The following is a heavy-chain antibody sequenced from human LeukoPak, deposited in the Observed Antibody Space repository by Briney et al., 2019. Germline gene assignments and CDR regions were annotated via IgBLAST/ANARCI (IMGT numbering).Heavy chain of an antibody. CDR3: ARDLPVSGAYHNFDC. D-gene: IGHD4/OR15-4a*01. J-gene: IGHJ4*02. CDR1: GFTFSSYW. CDR2: IYSGSDYI. V-gene: IGHV3-21*01. Sequence: GGSLRLSCAASGFTFSSYWMHWVRQAPGKGLEWVSTIYSGSDYIYYADSVKGRFTISRDNAKNSLYLQMNSLRAEDTAVYYCARDLPVSGAYHNFDCWGQGTLVTISS.